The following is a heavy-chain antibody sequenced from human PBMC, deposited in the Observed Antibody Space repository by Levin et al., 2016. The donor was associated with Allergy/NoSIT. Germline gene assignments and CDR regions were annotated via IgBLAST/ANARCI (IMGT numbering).Heavy chain of an antibody. D-gene: IGHD3-9*01. Sequence: VRQMPGKGLEWMGIIYPGDSDTRYSPSFQGQVTISADKSISTAYLQWSSLKASDTAMYYCARGDSDMDNWFDPWSQGTLVTVSS. CDR3: ARGDSDMDNWFDP. CDR2: IYPGDSDT. J-gene: IGHJ5*02. V-gene: IGHV5-51*01.